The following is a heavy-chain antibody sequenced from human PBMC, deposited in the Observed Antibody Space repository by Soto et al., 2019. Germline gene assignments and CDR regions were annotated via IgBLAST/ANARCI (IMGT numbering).Heavy chain of an antibody. Sequence: SETLSLTCAVYGGSFSGYYWSWIRQPPGKGLEWIGEINHSGSTNYNPSLKSRVTISVDTSKNQFSLKLSSVTAADTAVYYCARELVVPAAMRRPRYNWFDPWGQGTLVTVSS. J-gene: IGHJ5*02. D-gene: IGHD2-2*01. CDR2: INHSGST. CDR3: ARELVVPAAMRRPRYNWFDP. CDR1: GGSFSGYY. V-gene: IGHV4-34*01.